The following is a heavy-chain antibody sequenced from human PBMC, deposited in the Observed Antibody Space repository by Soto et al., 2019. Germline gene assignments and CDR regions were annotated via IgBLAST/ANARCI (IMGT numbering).Heavy chain of an antibody. Sequence: GESLKISCKGSGYSFTSYWIGWVRQMPGKGLEWMGIIYPGDSDTRYSPSFQGQVTISADKSISTAYLQWSSLKASDTAMYYCARAGNFVLVPAASYYYGMDGRGQRTTVTVSS. CDR1: GYSFTSYW. D-gene: IGHD2-2*01. CDR2: IYPGDSDT. CDR3: ARAGNFVLVPAASYYYGMDG. J-gene: IGHJ6*02. V-gene: IGHV5-51*01.